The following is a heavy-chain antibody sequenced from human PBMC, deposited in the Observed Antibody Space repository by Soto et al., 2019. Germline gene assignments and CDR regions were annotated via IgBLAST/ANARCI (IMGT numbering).Heavy chain of an antibody. J-gene: IGHJ2*01. CDR1: AFTFSIYG. Sequence: QVQLVESGGGEVQPGRSLRLSCAASAFTFSIYGMHWVRQAPGKGLEWVAGIWYNGNKESNADSVRGRFTISRDNTKNTQYLQRSSSLDEDTADYYCAGAGGSGLGHCDLWRRGTLVTVS. D-gene: IGHD3-10*01. V-gene: IGHV3-33*01. CDR3: AGAGGSGLGHCDL. CDR2: IWYNGNKE.